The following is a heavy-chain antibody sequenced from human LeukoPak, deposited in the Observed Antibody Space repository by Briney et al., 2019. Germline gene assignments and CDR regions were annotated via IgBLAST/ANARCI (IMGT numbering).Heavy chain of an antibody. J-gene: IGHJ4*02. V-gene: IGHV4-59*01. CDR3: ARDLPRSGSYYQIGY. Sequence: PSETLSLTCTVSGGSISSYYWSWIRQPPGKGLEWIGYIYYSGSTNYNPSLKSRVTISVDTSKNQFSLKLSSVTAADTAVYYCARDLPRSGSYYQIGYWGQGTLVTVSS. CDR1: GGSISSYY. D-gene: IGHD3-10*01. CDR2: IYYSGST.